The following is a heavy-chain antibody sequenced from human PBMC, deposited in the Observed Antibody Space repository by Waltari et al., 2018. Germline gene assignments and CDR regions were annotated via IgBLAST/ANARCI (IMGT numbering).Heavy chain of an antibody. CDR1: GYSISSGYY. D-gene: IGHD3-22*01. CDR2: IDFSGST. V-gene: IGHV4-38-2*02. J-gene: IGHJ4*02. CDR3: ARDPGYYDTSGYPAYFDY. Sequence: QVQLQESGQGLVKPSETLSLTCTVSGYSISSGYYWGWIRQPPGKGLEWSGSIDFSGSTYYNPSTKSRVTISVDTSKNKFSLKLSSVTAADTAVYYCARDPGYYDTSGYPAYFDYWGQGTLVTVSS.